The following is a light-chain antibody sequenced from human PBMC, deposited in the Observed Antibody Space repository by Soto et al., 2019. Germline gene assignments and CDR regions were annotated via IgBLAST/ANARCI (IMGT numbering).Light chain of an antibody. CDR1: QSISSN. CDR2: GAS. V-gene: IGKV3-15*01. Sequence: EIVMTQYPATLSVSPGERATLSCRASQSISSNLAWYQQKPGQAPRLLIYGASTRATGIPARFSGSGSGTEFTLSISSLQSEDFAVYYCQHYHNWPPWTFGQGTKVEIK. CDR3: QHYHNWPPWT. J-gene: IGKJ1*01.